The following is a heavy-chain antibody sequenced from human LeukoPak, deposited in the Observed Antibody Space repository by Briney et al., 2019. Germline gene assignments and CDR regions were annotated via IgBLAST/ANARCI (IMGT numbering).Heavy chain of an antibody. CDR2: INHSGST. J-gene: IGHJ4*02. CDR1: GGSFSGYY. Sequence: SETLSLTCAVYGGSFSGYYWSWIRQPPGKGLQWFGEINHSGSTHYNPSLKSRVTISVDTSKNQFSLKLTSVTAADTAVYYCARVQLTYVFDYWGQGTLVTVSS. V-gene: IGHV4-34*01. D-gene: IGHD1-1*01. CDR3: ARVQLTYVFDY.